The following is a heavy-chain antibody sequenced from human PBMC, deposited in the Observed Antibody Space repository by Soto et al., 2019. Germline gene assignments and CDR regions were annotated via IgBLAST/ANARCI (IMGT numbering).Heavy chain of an antibody. D-gene: IGHD6-6*01. V-gene: IGHV4-39*01. CDR2: IYYSGST. Sequence: SETLSLTCTVSGGSISSSSYYWGWIRQPPGKGLEWIGSIYYSGSTYYNPSLKSRVTISVDTSKNQFSLKLSSVTAADTAVYYCGVWYSSSAFDYWGQGTLVTVSS. J-gene: IGHJ4*02. CDR1: GGSISSSSYY. CDR3: GVWYSSSAFDY.